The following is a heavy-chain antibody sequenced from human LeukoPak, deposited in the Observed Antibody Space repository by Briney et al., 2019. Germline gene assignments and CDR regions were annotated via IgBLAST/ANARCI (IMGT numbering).Heavy chain of an antibody. V-gene: IGHV3-53*01. D-gene: IGHD2-21*01. CDR3: ATEKIPDEHRGAFDV. CDR1: GFTVSSNF. Sequence: GGPLRLSCAASGFTVSSNFMSWVRQVPGKGLEWVSAIYSGGTTHYAESVNGRFTISRDNSKNTLYLQMNSLRVEDTVVYYCATEKIPDEHRGAFDVWGQGTMVTVSS. CDR2: IYSGGTT. J-gene: IGHJ3*01.